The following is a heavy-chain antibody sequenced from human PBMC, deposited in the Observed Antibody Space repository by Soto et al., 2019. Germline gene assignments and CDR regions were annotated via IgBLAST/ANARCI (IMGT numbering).Heavy chain of an antibody. CDR3: ARGSQLPIYYYYMDV. CDR1: GGSFSGYS. V-gene: IGHV4-34*01. J-gene: IGHJ6*03. Sequence: SETLSLTCAVYGGSFSGYSWSWIRQPPGKGLEWIGEINHSGSTNYNPSLKSRVTISVDTSKTQFSLKLSSVTAADTAVYYCARGSQLPIYYYYMDVWGKGTTVTVSS. D-gene: IGHD2-2*01. CDR2: INHSGST.